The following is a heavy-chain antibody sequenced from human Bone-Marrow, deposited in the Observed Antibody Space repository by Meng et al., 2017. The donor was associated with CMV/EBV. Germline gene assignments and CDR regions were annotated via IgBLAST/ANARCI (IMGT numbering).Heavy chain of an antibody. CDR3: AKDPSGGDDILTGPRGY. CDR1: GFTLSDYG. J-gene: IGHJ4*02. CDR2: IWSDGTSK. V-gene: IGHV3-33*06. D-gene: IGHD3-9*01. Sequence: GESLKISCAASGFTLSDYGMHWLRQAPGKRLEWVALIWSDGTSKYYRDSVKGRFTVSRDNSKNTVYLHMNRLGVEDTAVYYCAKDPSGGDDILTGPRGYWGQGTLVTVSS.